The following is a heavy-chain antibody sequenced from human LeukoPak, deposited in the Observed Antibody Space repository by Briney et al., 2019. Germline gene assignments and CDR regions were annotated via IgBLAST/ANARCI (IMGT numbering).Heavy chain of an antibody. D-gene: IGHD6-6*01. CDR1: GFTFSNYW. Sequence: GGSLRLSCAASGFTFSNYWMTWVRQAPGKGLEWVSSISSSSSYIYYADSVKGRFTISRDNAKNSLYLQMNSLRAEDTAVYYCARDIAARPFDYWGQGTLVTVSS. J-gene: IGHJ4*02. V-gene: IGHV3-21*01. CDR3: ARDIAARPFDY. CDR2: ISSSSSYI.